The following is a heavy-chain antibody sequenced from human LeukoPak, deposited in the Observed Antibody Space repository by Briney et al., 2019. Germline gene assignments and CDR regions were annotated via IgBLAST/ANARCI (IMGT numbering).Heavy chain of an antibody. J-gene: IGHJ4*02. CDR2: INPSGDGT. Sequence: ASVKVSCKASGYTFTRYYIHWVRQAPGQGLEWMGVINPSGDGTSYAQKFQGRVTMTRDTSTSTVYMELSSLRAEDTAVYYCARGRGYSSGWSGGYLDYWGQGTLVTVSS. CDR3: ARGRGYSSGWSGGYLDY. CDR1: GYTFTRYY. V-gene: IGHV1-46*01. D-gene: IGHD6-13*01.